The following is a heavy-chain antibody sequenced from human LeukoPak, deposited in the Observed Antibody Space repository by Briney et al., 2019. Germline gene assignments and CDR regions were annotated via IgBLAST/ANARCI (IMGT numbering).Heavy chain of an antibody. J-gene: IGHJ4*02. Sequence: PGGSLRLSCAASGFTFSSYWMSWVRQAPGKGLEWVANIKQDGSEKYYVDSVKGRFTISRDNAKNSLYLQMNSLRAEDTAVYYCAREGARYYGSGSALDYWGQGTLVTVSS. D-gene: IGHD3-10*01. CDR2: IKQDGSEK. CDR3: AREGARYYGSGSALDY. CDR1: GFTFSSYW. V-gene: IGHV3-7*01.